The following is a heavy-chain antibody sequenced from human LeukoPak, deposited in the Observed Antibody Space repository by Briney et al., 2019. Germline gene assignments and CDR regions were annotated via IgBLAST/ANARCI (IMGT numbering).Heavy chain of an antibody. CDR3: ARDWPVLELTSPYYYYYMDV. J-gene: IGHJ6*03. Sequence: SETLSLTCTVSGGSISSSSYYWGWIRQPPGKGLEWIGSIYYSGSTYYNPSLKSRVTISVDTSKNQFSLKLSSVTAADTAVYYCARDWPVLELTSPYYYYYMDVWGKGTTVTVSS. CDR2: IYYSGST. D-gene: IGHD1-7*01. V-gene: IGHV4-39*07. CDR1: GGSISSSSYY.